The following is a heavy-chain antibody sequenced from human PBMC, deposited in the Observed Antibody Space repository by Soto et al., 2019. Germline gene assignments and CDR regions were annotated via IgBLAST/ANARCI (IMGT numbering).Heavy chain of an antibody. CDR2: IKPDGSGK. CDR1: GFILSSYW. D-gene: IGHD3-3*01. V-gene: IGHV3-7*01. CDR3: ASTIFYDFWSGYDAFDS. J-gene: IGHJ3*02. Sequence: EVQLVESGGDFVQPGGSLRLSCVASGFILSSYWMSWVRQAPGKGLEWVANIKPDGSGKYYVDSVKGRFTISRDNAKNSLYLQMNSLRAEDTAVYYCASTIFYDFWSGYDAFDSWGRGTMVTVSS.